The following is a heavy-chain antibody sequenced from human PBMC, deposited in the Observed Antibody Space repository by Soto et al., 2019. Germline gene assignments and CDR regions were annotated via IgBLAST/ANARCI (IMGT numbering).Heavy chain of an antibody. CDR1: GYTFTGYY. CDR3: ARPGEYYDFWSGSYDY. Sequence: ASVKVSCKASGYTFTGYYMHWVRQAPGQGLEWMGWINPNSGGTNYAQKFQGRVTITRDTSASTAYMELSSLRSEDTAVYFCARPGEYYDFWSGSYDYWGQGTLVTVSS. D-gene: IGHD3-3*01. V-gene: IGHV1-2*02. J-gene: IGHJ4*02. CDR2: INPNSGGT.